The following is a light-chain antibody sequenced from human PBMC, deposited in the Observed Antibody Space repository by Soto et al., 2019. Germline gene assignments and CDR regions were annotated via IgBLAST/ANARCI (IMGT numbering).Light chain of an antibody. V-gene: IGKV1-9*01. J-gene: IGKJ3*01. CDR1: QGIRDY. Sequence: IQLTQSPSSLSASVGDRVTITCRASQGIRDYLAWYQQKPGKAPKLLIYAASIFEIGVPSRFSGSGSGTDFTLTISSLQPEDFATYYCQQLNSYPFTFGPGAKVDIK. CDR3: QQLNSYPFT. CDR2: AAS.